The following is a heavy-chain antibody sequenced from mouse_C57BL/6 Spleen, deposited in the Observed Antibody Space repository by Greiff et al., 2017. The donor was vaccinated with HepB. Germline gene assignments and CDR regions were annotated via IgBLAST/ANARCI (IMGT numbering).Heavy chain of an antibody. CDR3: ARREDGAYAMDY. V-gene: IGHV5-6*01. CDR1: GFTFSSYG. Sequence: EVHLVESGGDLVKPGGSLKLSCAASGFTFSSYGMSWVRQTPDKRLEWVATISSGGSYTYYPDSVKGRFTISRDNAKNTLYLQMSSLKSEDTAMYYCARREDGAYAMDYWGQGTSVTVSS. CDR2: ISSGGSYT. J-gene: IGHJ4*01.